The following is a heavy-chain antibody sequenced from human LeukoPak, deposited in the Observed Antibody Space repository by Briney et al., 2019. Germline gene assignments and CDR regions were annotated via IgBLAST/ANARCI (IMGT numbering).Heavy chain of an antibody. J-gene: IGHJ4*02. CDR1: GGSFSGYY. CDR3: ARDSTRWYY. CDR2: IYYSGST. V-gene: IGHV4-59*01. D-gene: IGHD6-13*01. Sequence: SETLSLTCAVYGGSFSGYYWSWIRQPPGKGLEWIGYIYYSGSTDYNPSLKSRVTISVDTSKNQFSLKLRSVTAADTAVYHCARDSTRWYYWGQGILVTVSS.